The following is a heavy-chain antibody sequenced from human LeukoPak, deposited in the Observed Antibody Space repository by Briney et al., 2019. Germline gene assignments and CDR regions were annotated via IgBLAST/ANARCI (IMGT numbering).Heavy chain of an antibody. V-gene: IGHV3-66*01. D-gene: IGHD3-9*01. CDR3: ARDFFYYDILTGYYSTPDGFDI. CDR1: GFTVNSNY. Sequence: GSLRLSCAASGFTVNSNYMSWVRQAPGKGLEWVSVIYSGGSTYYADSVKGRFTISRDKSKNTLHLQMNSLRAEDTAVYYCARDFFYYDILTGYYSTPDGFDIWGQGTMVTVPS. CDR2: IYSGGST. J-gene: IGHJ3*02.